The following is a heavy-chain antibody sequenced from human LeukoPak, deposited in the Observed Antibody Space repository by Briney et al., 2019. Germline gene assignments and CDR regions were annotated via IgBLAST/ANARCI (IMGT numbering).Heavy chain of an antibody. CDR2: ISGSSSYI. V-gene: IGHV3-21*01. D-gene: IGHD3-10*01. J-gene: IGHJ4*02. CDR3: ATRAAYYDSGNYYNRDY. CDR1: GFTFSRYS. Sequence: GGSPRLSCVASGFTFSRYSMNWVRQAPGKGLEWVSSISGSSSYIYYADSVKGRFTISRDNAKNSLYLQMNSLRAEDTAVYFCATRAAYYDSGNYYNRDYWGQGTLVTVSS.